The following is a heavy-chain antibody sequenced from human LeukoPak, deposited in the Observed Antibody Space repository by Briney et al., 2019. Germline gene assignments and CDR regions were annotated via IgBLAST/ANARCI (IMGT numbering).Heavy chain of an antibody. CDR1: GFTFSSYA. D-gene: IGHD2-15*01. CDR3: ARDFYCSGGSCYGYFDY. V-gene: IGHV3-30-3*01. Sequence: GGSLRLPCAASGFTFSSYAMHWVRQAPGKGLEWVAVISYDGSNKYYADSVKGRFTISRDNSKNTLYLQMNSLRAEDTAVYYCARDFYCSGGSCYGYFDYWGQGTLVTVSS. CDR2: ISYDGSNK. J-gene: IGHJ4*02.